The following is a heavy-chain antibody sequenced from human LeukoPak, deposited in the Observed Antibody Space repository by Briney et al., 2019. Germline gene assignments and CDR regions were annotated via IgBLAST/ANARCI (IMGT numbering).Heavy chain of an antibody. CDR3: ARGGSSDWYENAFDI. CDR1: GFTFSSYW. J-gene: IGHJ3*02. V-gene: IGHV3-7*01. D-gene: IGHD6-19*01. Sequence: TGGSLRLSCAASGFTFSSYWMSWVRQAPGKGLEWVANIKQDGSEKYYVDSVKGRFTISRDNAKNSLYLHMNSLRAEDTAVYYCARGGSSDWYENAFDIWGQGTMVTVSS. CDR2: IKQDGSEK.